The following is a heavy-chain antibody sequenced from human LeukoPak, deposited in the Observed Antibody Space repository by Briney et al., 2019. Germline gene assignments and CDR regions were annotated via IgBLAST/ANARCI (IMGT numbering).Heavy chain of an antibody. J-gene: IGHJ3*02. V-gene: IGHV1-69*05. D-gene: IGHD3-10*01. CDR1: GGTFSSYA. CDR2: IIPIFGTA. Sequence: ASVKVSCKASGGTFSSYAISWVRQAPGQGLEWMRGIIPIFGTANYAQKFQGRVTITTDESTSTAYMELSSLRSEDTAVYYCAAGETYFYGPKHDSAFDGFDMWGQGTQVTVSP. CDR3: AAGETYFYGPKHDSAFDGFDM.